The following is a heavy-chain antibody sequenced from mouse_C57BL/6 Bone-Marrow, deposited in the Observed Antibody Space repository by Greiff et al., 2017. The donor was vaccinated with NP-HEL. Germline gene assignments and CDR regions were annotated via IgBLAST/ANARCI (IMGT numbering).Heavy chain of an antibody. CDR3: ARCPLPFDV. D-gene: IGHD5-5*01. CDR1: GYAFTNYL. J-gene: IGHJ1*03. Sequence: QVQLQQSGAELVRPGTSVKVSCKASGYAFTNYLIEWVKQRPGQGLEWIGVINPGSGGTKYNEKFKGKATLTADKSSSTAYMQLSSLTSEDSAVYFCARCPLPFDVWGTGTTVTVSS. CDR2: INPGSGGT. V-gene: IGHV1-54*01.